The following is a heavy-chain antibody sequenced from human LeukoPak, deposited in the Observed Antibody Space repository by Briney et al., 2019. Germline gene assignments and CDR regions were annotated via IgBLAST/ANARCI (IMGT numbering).Heavy chain of an antibody. V-gene: IGHV1-18*01. J-gene: IGHJ4*02. CDR1: GYIYTNYG. Sequence: GASVYVSCKASGYIYTNYGINWVRQAPGQGLEWMGWINTYNGNTNYAPKLHGRVTMTTDTPTSTAYMELRSLRFDDTAIYYCARDPTPSDGDYPPDHFDYCGQRTLVTVSS. CDR3: ARDPTPSDGDYPPDHFDY. D-gene: IGHD4-17*01. CDR2: INTYNGNT.